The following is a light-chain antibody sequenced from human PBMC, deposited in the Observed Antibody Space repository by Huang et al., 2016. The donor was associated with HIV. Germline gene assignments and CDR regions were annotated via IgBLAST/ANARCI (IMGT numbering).Light chain of an antibody. CDR3: QQSYSDPYT. CDR1: QNIRTY. Sequence: DIQMTQSPSSLSASVGDRVTITCRASQNIRTYLNWYQQKPGKAPKLLIYAASSLQIGVPSRFSGSVSGTDVTLTISSLQPEDFATYYCQQSYSDPYTFGQGTKLEIK. CDR2: AAS. V-gene: IGKV1-39*01. J-gene: IGKJ2*01.